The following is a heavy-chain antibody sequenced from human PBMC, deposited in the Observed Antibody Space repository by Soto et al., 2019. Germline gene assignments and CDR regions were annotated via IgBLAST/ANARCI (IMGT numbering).Heavy chain of an antibody. CDR1: GDSVSESSVS. CDR2: TNYRSRWYN. J-gene: IGHJ6*03. V-gene: IGHV6-1*01. Sequence: PSQTLSLTCAISGDSVSESSVSWNWIRQSPSRGLEWLGRTNYRSRWYNDYAVSVRSRITVNPDTSKNQFSLQLTSVTPEDTAVYYCAGTTSHQWYYMDVWGKGTTVTVSS. D-gene: IGHD1-7*01. CDR3: AGTTSHQWYYMDV.